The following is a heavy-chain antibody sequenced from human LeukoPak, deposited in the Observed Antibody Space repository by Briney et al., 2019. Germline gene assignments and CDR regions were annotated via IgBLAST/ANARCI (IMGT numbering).Heavy chain of an antibody. D-gene: IGHD6-13*01. V-gene: IGHV4-39*01. CDR2: IYYSGST. Sequence: SETLSLTCTVSGGSISSSSYYWGWIRQPPGKGLEWIGSIYYSGSTYYNPSLKSRVTISVDTSKNQFSLKLSSVTAADTAVYYCASKSLAAAGTPDYYYYYYMDVWGKGTTVTVSS. CDR1: GGSISSSSYY. CDR3: ASKSLAAAGTPDYYYYYYMDV. J-gene: IGHJ6*03.